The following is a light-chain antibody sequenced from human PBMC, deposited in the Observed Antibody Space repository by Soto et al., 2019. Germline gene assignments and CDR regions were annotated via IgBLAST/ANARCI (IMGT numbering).Light chain of an antibody. CDR2: GAS. CDR1: QSVHSK. Sequence: EIVMTQSPATLSVSPGERATLSCRASQSVHSKLAWYQQKPGQGPRLLIYGASSRATGIPARFSGSGSGTEFPLTISSLQSEDFAFYYCQHYSTWLWTFGQGTKVEIK. CDR3: QHYSTWLWT. V-gene: IGKV3-15*01. J-gene: IGKJ1*01.